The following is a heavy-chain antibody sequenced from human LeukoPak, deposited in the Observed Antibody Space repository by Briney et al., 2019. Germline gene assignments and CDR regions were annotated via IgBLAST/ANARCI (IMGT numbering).Heavy chain of an antibody. Sequence: VASVKVSCKASGGTFSSYAISWVRQAPGQGLEWMGRIIPILGIANYAQKFQGRVTITADKFTSTAYMELSSLRSEDTAVYYCARDPSAGSGSYLDVWGQGTTVTVSS. D-gene: IGHD3-10*01. J-gene: IGHJ6*02. CDR3: ARDPSAGSGSYLDV. CDR2: IIPILGIA. CDR1: GGTFSSYA. V-gene: IGHV1-69*04.